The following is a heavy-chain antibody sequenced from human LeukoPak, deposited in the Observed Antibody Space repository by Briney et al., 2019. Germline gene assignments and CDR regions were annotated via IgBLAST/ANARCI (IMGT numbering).Heavy chain of an antibody. CDR1: GFTVRSYW. CDR3: ARDRATDDY. CDR2: IKQDGSEK. D-gene: IGHD1-26*01. V-gene: IGHV3-7*01. J-gene: IGHJ4*02. Sequence: TGGSLRLSCAASGFTVRSYWMNWVRQAPGKGLEWVANIKQDGSEKYYVDSVKGRFTISRDNSQNSLYLQMNSLSAEDTAVYYCARDRATDDYWGQGTLVTVSS.